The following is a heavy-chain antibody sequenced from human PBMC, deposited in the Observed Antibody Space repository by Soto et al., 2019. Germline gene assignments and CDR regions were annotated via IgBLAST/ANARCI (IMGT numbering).Heavy chain of an antibody. CDR1: GFTFSDFY. CDR2: ISGSGSYT. Sequence: PGGSLRLSCAASGFTFSDFYMSWIRQAPGKGLEWVSDISGSGSYTKYADSVKGRFTISRDNAKNSMFLQMNSLRAEDTAVYYCARDWNSGNHPWGQGTLVTVSS. J-gene: IGHJ5*02. V-gene: IGHV3-11*06. CDR3: ARDWNSGNHP. D-gene: IGHD1-26*01.